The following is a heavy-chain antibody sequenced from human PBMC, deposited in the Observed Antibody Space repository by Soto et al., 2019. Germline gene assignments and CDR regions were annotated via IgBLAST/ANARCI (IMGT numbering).Heavy chain of an antibody. V-gene: IGHV4-34*01. J-gene: IGHJ5*02. Sequence: PSETLSLTCAVYGGSFSGYYWSWIRQPPGKGLEWIGEINHSGSTNYNPSLKSRVTISVDTSKNQFSLKLSSVTAADTAVYYCARDSSHYYYGSGSYYQNWFAPWGQGTLVPVSS. CDR3: ARDSSHYYYGSGSYYQNWFAP. CDR2: INHSGST. CDR1: GGSFSGYY. D-gene: IGHD3-10*01.